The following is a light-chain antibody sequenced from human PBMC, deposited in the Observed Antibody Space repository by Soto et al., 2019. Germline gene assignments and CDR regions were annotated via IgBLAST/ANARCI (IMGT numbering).Light chain of an antibody. CDR1: SSDVGSYNF. V-gene: IGLV2-23*01. CDR2: EGS. CDR3: CSYAGSSTWV. Sequence: QSALTQPASVSGSLGQSITISCTGTSSDVGSYNFVSWYQQHPGKAPKLMIYEGSKRPSGVSNRFSGSKSGNTASLTISGLQAEDEADYYCCSYAGSSTWVFGTGTNLTVL. J-gene: IGLJ1*01.